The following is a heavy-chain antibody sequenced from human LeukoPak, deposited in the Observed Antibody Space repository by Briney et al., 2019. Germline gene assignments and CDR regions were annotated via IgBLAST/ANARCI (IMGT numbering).Heavy chain of an antibody. D-gene: IGHD2-2*01. J-gene: IGHJ4*02. CDR2: IIPIFGTA. Sequence: SVKVSRKASGGTFSSYAISWVRQAPGQGLEWMGGIIPIFGTANYAQKFQGRVTITADESTSTAYMELSSLRSEDTAVYYCARDCSSTSCSRDYWGQGTLVTVSS. CDR1: GGTFSSYA. CDR3: ARDCSSTSCSRDY. V-gene: IGHV1-69*13.